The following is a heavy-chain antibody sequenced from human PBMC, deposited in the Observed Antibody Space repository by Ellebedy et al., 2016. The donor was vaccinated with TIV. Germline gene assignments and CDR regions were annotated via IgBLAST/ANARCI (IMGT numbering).Heavy chain of an antibody. J-gene: IGHJ6*02. CDR2: ISAYNGNT. CDR3: ARDERIAVAGDYYYYYGMDV. V-gene: IGHV1-18*01. Sequence: AASVKVSCKASGGTFSSYAISWVRQAPGQGLEWMGWISAYNGNTNYAQKLQGRVTMTTDTSTSTAYMELRSLRSDDTAVYYCARDERIAVAGDYYYYYGMDVWGQGTTVTVSS. D-gene: IGHD6-19*01. CDR1: GGTFSSYA.